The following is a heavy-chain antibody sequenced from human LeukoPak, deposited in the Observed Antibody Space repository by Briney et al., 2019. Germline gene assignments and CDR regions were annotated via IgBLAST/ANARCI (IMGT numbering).Heavy chain of an antibody. CDR2: ISYDGSNK. Sequence: GGSLRLSCAASGLTFSSYGRHWVRKAPGKGLEWVAVISYDGSNKYYADSVKGRFTISRDNSKNTLYLQMNSLRAEDTALYYCAKGLGYSYGYNYFDYWGQGTLVTVSS. CDR3: AKGLGYSYGYNYFDY. J-gene: IGHJ4*02. D-gene: IGHD5-18*01. CDR1: GLTFSSYG. V-gene: IGHV3-30*18.